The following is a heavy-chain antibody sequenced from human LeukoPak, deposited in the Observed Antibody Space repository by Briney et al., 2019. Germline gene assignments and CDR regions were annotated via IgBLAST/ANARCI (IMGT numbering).Heavy chain of an antibody. CDR3: AGSGWQVYFDY. D-gene: IGHD6-19*01. V-gene: IGHV3-7*01. CDR1: GFTFTSYW. J-gene: IGHJ4*02. Sequence: GGSLSLSCAASGFTFTSYWMNWVRQAPGKGLEWVANIKQDGSERYYVDSVKGRFTISRDNAKNSLYLQMNSLRAEDTGVYYCAGSGWQVYFDYWGQGTLVTVSS. CDR2: IKQDGSER.